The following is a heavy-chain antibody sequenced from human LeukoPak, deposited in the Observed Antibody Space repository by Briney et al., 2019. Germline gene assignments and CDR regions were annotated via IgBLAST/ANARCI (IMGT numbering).Heavy chain of an antibody. V-gene: IGHV1-69*04. CDR3: ARDPTNRRRVDTAMATDY. J-gene: IGHJ4*02. D-gene: IGHD5-18*01. CDR1: GGTFSSYT. CDR2: IIPILGIA. Sequence: ASVKVSCRASGGTFSSYTISWVRQAPGQGLEWRGRIIPILGIANYAQKFQGRVTITADKSTSTAYMELSSLRSEDTAVYYCARDPTNRRRVDTAMATDYRGQGTLVTVSS.